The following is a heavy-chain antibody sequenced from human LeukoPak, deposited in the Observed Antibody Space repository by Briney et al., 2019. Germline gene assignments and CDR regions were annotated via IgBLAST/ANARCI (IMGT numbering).Heavy chain of an antibody. J-gene: IGHJ4*02. Sequence: PGGSLRLSCAASGFTVSNNYMSWVRQAPGKGLEWVSVLYSGDSTYYSDSVKGRFTISRHNSKNTLYLQMNSLRAEDTAVYYCTAYGDYFDYWGQGTLVTVSS. CDR1: GFTVSNNY. D-gene: IGHD4-17*01. V-gene: IGHV3-53*04. CDR2: LYSGDST. CDR3: TAYGDYFDY.